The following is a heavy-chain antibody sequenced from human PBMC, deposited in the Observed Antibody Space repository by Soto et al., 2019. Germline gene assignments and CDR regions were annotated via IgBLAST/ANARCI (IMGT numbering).Heavy chain of an antibody. CDR1: GYSFTSYW. Sequence: GEXLKISCKGSGYSFTSYWISWVRQMPGKGLEWMGTIDPSDSYINYSPSFQGHVTVSVDKSISTAYLQWSSLKASDTAMYYCARHGYSSSWYAGYWGQGTLVTVS. V-gene: IGHV5-10-1*01. CDR3: ARHGYSSSWYAGY. J-gene: IGHJ4*02. CDR2: IDPSDSYI. D-gene: IGHD6-13*01.